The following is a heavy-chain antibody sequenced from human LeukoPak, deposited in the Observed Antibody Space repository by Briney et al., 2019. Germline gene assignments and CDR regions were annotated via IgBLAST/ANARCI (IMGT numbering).Heavy chain of an antibody. J-gene: IGHJ4*02. D-gene: IGHD4-17*01. Sequence: SETLSLTCTVSGGSISSGDYYWSWFRQYPGKGLEWIGYICYNGITYYNPSLKSRVTISIYTSKNQFSLKLTSATAADTAVYFCARKKDDGDHHIDYWGQGTLVTVSS. CDR2: ICYNGIT. CDR3: ARKKDDGDHHIDY. V-gene: IGHV4-31*03. CDR1: GGSISSGDYY.